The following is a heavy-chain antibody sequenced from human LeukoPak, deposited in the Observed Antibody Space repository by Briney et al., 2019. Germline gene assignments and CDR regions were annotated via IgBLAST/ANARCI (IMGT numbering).Heavy chain of an antibody. J-gene: IGHJ4*02. D-gene: IGHD3-10*01. CDR3: ARYMVRGVMGGYYFDY. CDR2: IRYDGSNK. V-gene: IGHV3-30*02. Sequence: GGSLRLSCAASGFTFSSYEMNWVRQAPGKGLEWVAFIRYDGSNKYYADSVKGRFTISRDNSKNTLYLQMNSLRAEDTAVYYCARYMVRGVMGGYYFDYWGQGTLVTVSS. CDR1: GFTFSSYE.